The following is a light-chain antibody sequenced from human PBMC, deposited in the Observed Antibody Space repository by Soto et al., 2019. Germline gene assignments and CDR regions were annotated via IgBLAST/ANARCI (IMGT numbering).Light chain of an antibody. CDR2: QRT. CDR1: KLGDKY. Sequence: SYELTQPPSVSVSPGQTASITGSGDKLGDKYASWYQQKPGQSPVLVISQRTKRPSGIPERFSGSSSGNTATLTISGTQTMDEADYCCQAWDSSTVIFGGGTKVTVL. V-gene: IGLV3-1*01. CDR3: QAWDSSTVI. J-gene: IGLJ2*01.